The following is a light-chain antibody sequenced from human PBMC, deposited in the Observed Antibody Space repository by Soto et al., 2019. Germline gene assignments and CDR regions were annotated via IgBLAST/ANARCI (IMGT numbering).Light chain of an antibody. Sequence: QSVLTQPPSASGSPGQSVTISCTGTSSDVGAYNYVSWYQHHPGKAPKLMTYEVTKPPSGVPDRLSGSKSGNTASLPAAWVQAEDEADYYCSSYAGINKGVFGIRTKVTV. CDR3: SSYAGINKGV. CDR1: SSDVGAYNY. CDR2: EVT. J-gene: IGLJ1*01. V-gene: IGLV2-8*01.